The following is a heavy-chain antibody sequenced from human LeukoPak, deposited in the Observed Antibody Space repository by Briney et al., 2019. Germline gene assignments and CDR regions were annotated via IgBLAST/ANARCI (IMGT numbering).Heavy chain of an antibody. Sequence: PSETLSLTCTVSGGSISSGEYYRSWIRQHPGKGLEWIGYISYSGSTYYNPSLKSRLTISVDTSKNQFSLKLSSVTAADTAVYYCARAHGGYSYGNFDYWGQGTLVTVSS. CDR2: ISYSGST. CDR3: ARAHGGYSYGNFDY. CDR1: GGSISSGEYY. D-gene: IGHD5-18*01. J-gene: IGHJ4*02. V-gene: IGHV4-31*03.